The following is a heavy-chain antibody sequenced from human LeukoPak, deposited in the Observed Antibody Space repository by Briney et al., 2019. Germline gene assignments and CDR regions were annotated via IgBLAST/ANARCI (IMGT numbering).Heavy chain of an antibody. CDR2: ISGSGGST. D-gene: IGHD3-10*01. Sequence: GGSLRLSCAASGFTFSSYAMSWVRQAPGKGLEWVSAISGSGGSTYYADSVKGRFTISRDNSKNTLYLQMSSLRAEDTAVYYCARDKSDSGSYYKYWGQGTLVTVSS. CDR3: ARDKSDSGSYYKY. J-gene: IGHJ4*02. V-gene: IGHV3-23*01. CDR1: GFTFSSYA.